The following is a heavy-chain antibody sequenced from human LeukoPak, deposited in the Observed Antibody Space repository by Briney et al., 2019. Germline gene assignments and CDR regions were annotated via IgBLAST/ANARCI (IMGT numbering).Heavy chain of an antibody. J-gene: IGHJ3*02. D-gene: IGHD2-2*01. Sequence: SETLSLTCTVSGGSISSYYWSWIRQPPGKGLEWIGYIYYSGSTNYNPSLKGRVTISVDTSKNQFSLKLSSVTAADTAVYYCARVNARRDAFDIWGQGTMVTVPS. CDR2: IYYSGST. CDR3: ARVNARRDAFDI. CDR1: GGSISSYY. V-gene: IGHV4-59*01.